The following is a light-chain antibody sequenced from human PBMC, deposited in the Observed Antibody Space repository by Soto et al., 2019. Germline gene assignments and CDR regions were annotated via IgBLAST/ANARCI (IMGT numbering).Light chain of an antibody. CDR1: SSDVGHNKY. CDR2: KVS. V-gene: IGLV2-14*01. CDR3: TSSTSDSLYV. J-gene: IGLJ1*01. Sequence: QSVLTQPASVSGSPGQSITISCTGTSSDVGHNKYVSWYQQYPGKVPKLLINKVSNRPSGVSNRFSGSKSGNTASLTISGLLAEDEADYFCTSSTSDSLYVFGTGTKLTV.